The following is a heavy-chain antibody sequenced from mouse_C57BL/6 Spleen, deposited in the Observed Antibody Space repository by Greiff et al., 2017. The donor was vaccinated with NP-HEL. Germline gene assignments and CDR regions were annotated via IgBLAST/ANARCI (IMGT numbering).Heavy chain of an antibody. CDR3: ARAGLHYAMDY. Sequence: EVKLQESGPGLVKPSQSLSLTCSVTGYSITSGYYWNWIRQFPGNKLEWMGYISYDGSNNYNPSLKNRISITRDTSKNQFFLKLNSVTTEDTATYYCARAGLHYAMDYWGQGTSVTVSS. V-gene: IGHV3-6*01. CDR1: GYSITSGYY. D-gene: IGHD2-4*01. J-gene: IGHJ4*01. CDR2: ISYDGSN.